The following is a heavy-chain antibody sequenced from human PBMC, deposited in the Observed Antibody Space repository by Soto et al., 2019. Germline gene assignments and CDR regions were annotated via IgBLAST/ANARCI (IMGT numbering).Heavy chain of an antibody. Sequence: QVQLVQSGAEVKKPGSSVKVSCKASGGTFSSYAISWVRQAPGQGLEWMGGIIPIFGTANYAQKFQGRVTITADESTSTAYMELRSLRSQDTAVYYCSRQLWPLYYFDYWGQGTLVTVSS. V-gene: IGHV1-69*01. CDR2: IIPIFGTA. CDR3: SRQLWPLYYFDY. D-gene: IGHD5-18*01. J-gene: IGHJ4*02. CDR1: GGTFSSYA.